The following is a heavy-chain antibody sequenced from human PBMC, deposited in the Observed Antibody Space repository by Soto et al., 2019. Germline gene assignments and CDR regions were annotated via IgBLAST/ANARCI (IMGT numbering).Heavy chain of an antibody. J-gene: IGHJ5*02. Sequence: SETLSLTCTVSGGSISSSSYYWGWIRQPPGKGLEWIGSIYYSGSTYYNPSLKSRVTISVDTSKNQFSLKLSSVTAADTAVYYCARTKYSYSSSSRGNWFDPWGQGTLVTVYS. CDR1: GGSISSSSYY. CDR3: ARTKYSYSSSSRGNWFDP. V-gene: IGHV4-39*01. D-gene: IGHD6-6*01. CDR2: IYYSGST.